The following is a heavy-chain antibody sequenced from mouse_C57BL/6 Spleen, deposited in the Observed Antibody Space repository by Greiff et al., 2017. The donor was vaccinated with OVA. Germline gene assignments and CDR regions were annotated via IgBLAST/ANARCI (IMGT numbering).Heavy chain of an antibody. CDR2: IYPSDSET. CDR1: GYTFTSYW. Sequence: VQLQQPGAELVRPGSSVKLSCKASGYTFTSYWMDWVKQRPGQGLEWIGNIYPSDSETHYNQKFKDKATLTVDKSSSTAYMQLSSLTSEDSAVYYCARYYYGSSPYAMDYWGQGTSVTVSS. V-gene: IGHV1-61*01. CDR3: ARYYYGSSPYAMDY. D-gene: IGHD1-1*01. J-gene: IGHJ4*01.